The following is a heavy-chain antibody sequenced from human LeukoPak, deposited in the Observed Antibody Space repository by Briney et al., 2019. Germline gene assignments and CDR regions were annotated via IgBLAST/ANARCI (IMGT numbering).Heavy chain of an antibody. V-gene: IGHV1-69*13. Sequence: AASVKVSCKASGDTFSDSGITWVRQAPGQGLEWMGTIIPKFATGKYAQKFRGRVTITADETTSTSHMALSSLTSEDTAVYYCARTLPQGDTGWFYYMDVWGTGTTVTISS. CDR3: ARTLPQGDTGWFYYMDV. D-gene: IGHD6-19*01. CDR1: GDTFSDSG. CDR2: IIPKFATG. J-gene: IGHJ6*03.